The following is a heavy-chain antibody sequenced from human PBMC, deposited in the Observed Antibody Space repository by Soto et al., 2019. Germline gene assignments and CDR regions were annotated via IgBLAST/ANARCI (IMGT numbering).Heavy chain of an antibody. CDR1: GFTFSSYS. CDR3: ARDSSGRNEAFDI. CDR2: ISYDGSNK. V-gene: IGHV3-30*03. Sequence: GGSLRLSCAASGFTFSSYSMNWVRQAPGKGLEWVAVISYDGSNKYYADSVKGRFTISRDNSKNTLYLQMNSLRAEDTAVYYCARDSSGRNEAFDIWGQGTMVTVSS. J-gene: IGHJ3*02. D-gene: IGHD3-22*01.